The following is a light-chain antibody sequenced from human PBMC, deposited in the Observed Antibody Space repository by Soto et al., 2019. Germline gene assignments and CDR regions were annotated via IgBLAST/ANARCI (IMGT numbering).Light chain of an antibody. CDR1: QSVSSSY. Sequence: EMVLTQSPGTLSLSPGERVTLSCRASQSVSSSYLAWYQQKPGQAPRLLIHDTSSRATGTPDRFSGSGSATGFTLTISRLEPEDFAVYYCLQYGRSPYTFGLVSKLEI. CDR3: LQYGRSPYT. CDR2: DTS. J-gene: IGKJ2*01. V-gene: IGKV3-20*01.